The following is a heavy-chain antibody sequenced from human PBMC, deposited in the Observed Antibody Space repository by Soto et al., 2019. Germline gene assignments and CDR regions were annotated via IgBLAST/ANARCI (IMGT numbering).Heavy chain of an antibody. D-gene: IGHD3-16*01. CDR2: ISATGGGT. CDR3: AKDRRAGGNSAFYFDF. CDR1: GFKFSNYA. Sequence: PGGSLRLCCAASGFKFSNYAMSWVRQAPGKGLEWVSLISATGGGTYYADSVKGRFTISGDNSHNTLYLQVHSLTAEDTAVYYCAKDRRAGGNSAFYFDFWGQGAQVTVSS. J-gene: IGHJ4*02. V-gene: IGHV3-23*01.